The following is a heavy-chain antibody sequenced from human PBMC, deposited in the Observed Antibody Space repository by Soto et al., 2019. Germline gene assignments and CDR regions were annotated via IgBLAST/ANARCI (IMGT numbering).Heavy chain of an antibody. CDR3: AGDWGQGDL. V-gene: IGHV1-18*01. CDR2: ISAYNGNT. D-gene: IGHD7-27*01. Sequence: QGQLVQSGAEVKKPGASVKVSCRASGYTFTSYAISWVRQAPGQGLEWVGWISAYNGNTNYAQKLQGRVTMTTNTTTSAEYMELRGVGSDDSAVYDCAGDWGQGDLWGHGTMATVCS. J-gene: IGHJ3*01. CDR1: GYTFTSYA.